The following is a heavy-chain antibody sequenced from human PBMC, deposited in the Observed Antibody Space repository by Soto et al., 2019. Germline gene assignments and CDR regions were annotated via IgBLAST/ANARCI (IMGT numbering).Heavy chain of an antibody. V-gene: IGHV3-23*01. CDR1: GFIFSSYV. CDR3: AKGFGAWLYDAFHI. J-gene: IGHJ3*02. CDR2: ISGSGDST. D-gene: IGHD3-16*01. Sequence: GGSLRLSCAASGFIFSSYVMSWVRQAPGKGLEWVSGISGSGDSTYHADSVKGRFAISRDNSKNTLYLQMSSLRAEDTAVYYCAKGFGAWLYDAFHIWGQGTMVTVSS.